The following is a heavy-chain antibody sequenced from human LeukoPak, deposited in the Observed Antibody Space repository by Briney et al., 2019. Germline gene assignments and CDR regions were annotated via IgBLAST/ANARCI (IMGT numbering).Heavy chain of an antibody. V-gene: IGHV4-31*02. CDR3: AKYYCGTSNCPGVDY. CDR2: ISWIGGT. D-gene: IGHD2-2*01. J-gene: IGHJ4*02. Sequence: SETLSLTCIVSGGSITSDRHFWTWIRQHPGEGLEWIGYISWIGGTYYNPSLKSRITISADTSTSQFSLRLNSVTAADTAVYYCAKYYCGTSNCPGVDYWGQGILVTVSS. CDR1: GGSITSDRHF.